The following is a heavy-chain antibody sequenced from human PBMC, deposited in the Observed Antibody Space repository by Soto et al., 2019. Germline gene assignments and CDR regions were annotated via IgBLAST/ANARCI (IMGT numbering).Heavy chain of an antibody. CDR1: GYTFTGYY. CDR3: ARAPRDSGGYPQYYVDY. Sequence: QVQLVQSGAEVKKPGASVKVSCKASGYTFTGYYMHWVRQAPGQGLEWMGWINPNSGGTNDAQKFQGWVTMTRDTSISSAYMELSRLRSDDTAVYYFARAPRDSGGYPQYYVDYWGQGTRVTVSS. J-gene: IGHJ4*02. D-gene: IGHD3-22*01. CDR2: INPNSGGT. V-gene: IGHV1-2*04.